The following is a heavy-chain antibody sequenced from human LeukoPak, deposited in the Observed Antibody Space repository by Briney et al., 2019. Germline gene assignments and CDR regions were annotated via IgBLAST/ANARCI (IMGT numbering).Heavy chain of an antibody. CDR3: ARHSHYYDSSGYFGY. V-gene: IGHV4-59*08. CDR2: IYYSGST. CDR1: GGSFSGYY. Sequence: SETLSLTCAVYGGSFSGYYWSWIRQPPGKGLEWIGYIYYSGSTNYNPSLKSRVTISVDTSKNQFSLKLSSVTAADTAVYYCARHSHYYDSSGYFGYWGQGTLVTVSS. D-gene: IGHD3-22*01. J-gene: IGHJ4*02.